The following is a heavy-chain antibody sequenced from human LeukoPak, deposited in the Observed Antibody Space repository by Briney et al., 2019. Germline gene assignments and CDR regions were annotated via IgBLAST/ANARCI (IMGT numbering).Heavy chain of an antibody. J-gene: IGHJ4*02. CDR1: GYTLTELS. V-gene: IGHV1-24*01. CDR3: ATGAFGELLRAFDY. CDR2: FDPEDGGT. Sequence: ASVTVSCTVSGYTLTELSMHWVRQAPGKGLEWMGGFDPEDGGTIYAQKFQGRVTMTEDTSTDTAYMELSSLRSEDTAVYYCATGAFGELLRAFDYWGQGTLVTVSS. D-gene: IGHD1-26*01.